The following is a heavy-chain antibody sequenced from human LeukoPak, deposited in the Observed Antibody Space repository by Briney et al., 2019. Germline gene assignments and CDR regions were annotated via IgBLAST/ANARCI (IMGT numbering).Heavy chain of an antibody. Sequence: PSETLSLTCTVSGGSISSYYWSWIRQPPGKGLEWIGYIYYSGSTNYNPSLKSRVTISVDTSKNQSSLKLSSVTAADTAVYYCARDGDGSGVAKYWGQGTLVTVSS. CDR1: GGSISSYY. D-gene: IGHD5-24*01. V-gene: IGHV4-59*01. CDR3: ARDGDGSGVAKY. J-gene: IGHJ4*02. CDR2: IYYSGST.